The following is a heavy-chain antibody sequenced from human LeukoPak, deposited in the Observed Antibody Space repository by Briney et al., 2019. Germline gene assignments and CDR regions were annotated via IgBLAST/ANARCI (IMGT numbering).Heavy chain of an antibody. D-gene: IGHD2-21*02. J-gene: IGHJ4*02. CDR3: AKDAHIVVVTATRPPDY. CDR2: ISYDGSNK. Sequence: PGGSLRLSCAASGFTFSDYYMSWIRQAPGKGLEWVAVISYDGSNKYYADSVKGRFTISRDNSKNTLYLQMNSLRAEDTAVYYCAKDAHIVVVTATRPPDYWGQGTLVTVSS. CDR1: GFTFSDYY. V-gene: IGHV3-30*18.